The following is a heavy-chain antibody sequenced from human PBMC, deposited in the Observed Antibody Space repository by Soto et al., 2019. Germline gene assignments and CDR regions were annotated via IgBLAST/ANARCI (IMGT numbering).Heavy chain of an antibody. CDR1: GGTFSSYA. J-gene: IGHJ6*02. V-gene: IGHV1-69*13. CDR3: ARDICLGCSSSWDYSYYGMDV. D-gene: IGHD6-13*01. Sequence: VASVKVSCKASGGTFSSYAISWVRQAPGQGLEWMGGIIPIFGTANYAQKFQGRVTITADESTSTAYMELSSLRSEDTAVYYCARDICLGCSSSWDYSYYGMDVWG. CDR2: IIPIFGTA.